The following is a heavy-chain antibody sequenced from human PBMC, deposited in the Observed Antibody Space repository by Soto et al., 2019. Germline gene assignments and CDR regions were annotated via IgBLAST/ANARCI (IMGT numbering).Heavy chain of an antibody. CDR3: AREIGTSGEYYFDS. V-gene: IGHV3-74*01. J-gene: IGHJ4*02. D-gene: IGHD5-12*01. CDR1: GFTFNIYW. Sequence: HPGASLRLSFAASGFTFNIYWMHRVRQAPGKGLVWVSRINADGSSTSYADSAKGRVTISRDTAKNMLYLQINSLRAEDTAVYYCAREIGTSGEYYFDSWGQGT. CDR2: INADGSST.